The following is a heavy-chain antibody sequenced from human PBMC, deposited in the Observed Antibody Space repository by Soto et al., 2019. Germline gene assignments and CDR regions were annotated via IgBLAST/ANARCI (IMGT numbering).Heavy chain of an antibody. D-gene: IGHD2-21*02. Sequence: QVQLVQSGADVKKPGSSVKVSCKASGGTFSSTALSWVRQAPGQGLEWMGGIIPKFKLANYAQRFQGRATFTADESTSTAYMELSSLCSEDTAVYYCATTAVTALYFDYWGQGTLVTVSS. CDR2: IIPKFKLA. CDR3: ATTAVTALYFDY. CDR1: GGTFSSTA. J-gene: IGHJ4*02. V-gene: IGHV1-69*12.